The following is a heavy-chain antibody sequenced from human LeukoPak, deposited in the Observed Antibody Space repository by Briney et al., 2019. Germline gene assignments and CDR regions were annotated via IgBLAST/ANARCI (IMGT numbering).Heavy chain of an antibody. D-gene: IGHD3-10*01. CDR1: GFTFSSYG. CDR2: IRYDGSNK. Sequence: PGGSLRLSCAASGFTFSSYGMHWVRQAPGKGLEWVAFIRYDGSNKYYADSVKGRFTISRDNSKNTLYLQMNSLRAEDTAVYYCAKELRYYGSGSYTPLDYCGQGTLVTVSS. CDR3: AKELRYYGSGSYTPLDY. V-gene: IGHV3-30*02. J-gene: IGHJ4*02.